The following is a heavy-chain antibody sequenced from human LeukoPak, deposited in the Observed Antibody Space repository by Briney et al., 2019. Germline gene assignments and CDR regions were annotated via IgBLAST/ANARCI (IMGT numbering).Heavy chain of an antibody. Sequence: PGGSLRLSCAASGFTFSSYGMHWVRQAPGKGLEWMAFIRSDGSNKYYADSVKGRFTISRDNAKNSLYLQMNSLRAEDTAVYYCARTTTGDVTTENDAGSYWGQGTLVTVSS. V-gene: IGHV3-33*08. J-gene: IGHJ4*02. D-gene: IGHD4-17*01. CDR1: GFTFSSYG. CDR3: ARTTTGDVTTENDAGSY. CDR2: IRSDGSNK.